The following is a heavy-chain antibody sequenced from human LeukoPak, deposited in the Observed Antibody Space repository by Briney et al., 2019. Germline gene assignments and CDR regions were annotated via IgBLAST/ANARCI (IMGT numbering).Heavy chain of an antibody. V-gene: IGHV4-34*01. CDR3: ARRRSSSWVYAFDI. Sequence: PSETLSLTCSVSGASISAYYWSWIRQPPGKGLEWIGEINHSGSTNYNPSLKSRVTISVDTSKNQFSLKLSSVTAADTAVYYCARRRSSSWVYAFDIWGQGTMVTVSS. J-gene: IGHJ3*02. D-gene: IGHD6-13*01. CDR2: INHSGST. CDR1: GASISAYY.